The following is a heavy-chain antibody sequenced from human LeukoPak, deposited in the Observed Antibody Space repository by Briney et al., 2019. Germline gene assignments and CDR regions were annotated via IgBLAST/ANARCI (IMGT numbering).Heavy chain of an antibody. Sequence: PGRSLRLSCAASGFTFSSYGMHWVRQAPGKGLEWVAGISYDGSSKTYADSLKGRFTISRDKSENTLYLQMNSLGAEDTAVYYCAKEAGLAMAGPSETFDYWGQGTLVTVSS. V-gene: IGHV3-30*18. CDR3: AKEAGLAMAGPSETFDY. CDR1: GFTFSSYG. CDR2: ISYDGSSK. D-gene: IGHD6-19*01. J-gene: IGHJ4*02.